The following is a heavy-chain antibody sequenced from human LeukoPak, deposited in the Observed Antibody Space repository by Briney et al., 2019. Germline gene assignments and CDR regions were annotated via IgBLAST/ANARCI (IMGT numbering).Heavy chain of an antibody. Sequence: PPETLSLTCTVSGGSISSYYWSWIRQPPGKGLEWIGYIYYSGSTNYNPSLKSRVTISVDTSKNQFSLKLSSVTAADTAVYYCASDRTGLRFLEWLPSPGWFDPWGQGTLVTVSS. CDR3: ASDRTGLRFLEWLPSPGWFDP. V-gene: IGHV4-59*01. J-gene: IGHJ5*02. CDR2: IYYSGST. D-gene: IGHD3-3*01. CDR1: GGSISSYY.